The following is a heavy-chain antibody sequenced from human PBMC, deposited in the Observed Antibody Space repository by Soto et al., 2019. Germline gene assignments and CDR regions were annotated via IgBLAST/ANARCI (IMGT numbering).Heavy chain of an antibody. CDR1: GFIFSNYV. D-gene: IGHD2-21*02. CDR3: ARSYCGDDCALDH. V-gene: IGHV3-30-3*01. Sequence: HVQLVESGGGVVQPGRSLRLSCAASGFIFSNYVMHCVRQAPGKGLEWVAVISYDGNSKHYADSVKGRFTISRDNSKSTLYVQMNSLRAEDTAVYYCARSYCGDDCALDHWGQGTLVTVSS. CDR2: ISYDGNSK. J-gene: IGHJ4*02.